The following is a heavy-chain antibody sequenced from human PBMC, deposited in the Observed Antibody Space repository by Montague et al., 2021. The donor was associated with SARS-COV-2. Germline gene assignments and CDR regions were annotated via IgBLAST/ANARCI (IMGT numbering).Heavy chain of an antibody. V-gene: IGHV4-61*02. CDR1: GGSVTSGSYY. J-gene: IGHJ4*02. CDR2: VYTSGST. Sequence: TLSLTCTVSGGSVTSGSYYWSWIRQPAGKGLEWIGRVYTSGSTNYIPSLKSRVTISLDTSKNRISLNLSSVTAADTAVYYCARSNCWCGSRYFDSWGQGTLVTVSS. D-gene: IGHD3-3*01. CDR3: ARSNCWCGSRYFDS.